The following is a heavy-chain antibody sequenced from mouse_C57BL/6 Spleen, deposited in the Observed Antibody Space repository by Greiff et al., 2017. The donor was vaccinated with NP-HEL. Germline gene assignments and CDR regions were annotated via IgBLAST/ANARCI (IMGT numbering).Heavy chain of an antibody. CDR3: ARTQGYDWYFDV. J-gene: IGHJ1*03. CDR1: GFTFSDYY. V-gene: IGHV5-16*01. Sequence: EVHLVESEGGLVQPGSSMKLSCTASGFTFSDYYMAWVRQVPEKGLEWVANINYDGSSTYYRDSLKSRFIISRDNAKNILYLQMSSLKYEDTATYYCARTQGYDWYFDVWGTGTTVTVSS. D-gene: IGHD2-2*01. CDR2: INYDGSST.